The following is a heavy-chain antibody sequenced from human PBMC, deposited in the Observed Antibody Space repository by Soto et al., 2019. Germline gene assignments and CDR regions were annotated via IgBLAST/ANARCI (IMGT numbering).Heavy chain of an antibody. CDR3: SRDDGYDTFDS. J-gene: IGHJ5*01. V-gene: IGHV4-59*01. CDR1: GGSISSYY. CDR2: SYYSGST. D-gene: IGHD5-12*01. Sequence: SETLSLTCTVSGGSISSYYWSWIWLRPGKGLERIGYSYYSGSTNYNPSLNSRVTISVDMAKNKYSLNLSPVTAADTAVYYCSRDDGYDTFDSWGQGTLVTVSS.